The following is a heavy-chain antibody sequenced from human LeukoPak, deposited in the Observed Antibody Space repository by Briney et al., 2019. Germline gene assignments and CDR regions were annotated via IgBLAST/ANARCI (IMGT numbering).Heavy chain of an antibody. CDR2: IKHDGSEK. J-gene: IGHJ4*02. CDR1: GFTFSSYW. CDR3: ARGPSYYDFWSGYSLPYYSDY. D-gene: IGHD3-3*01. V-gene: IGHV3-7*01. Sequence: GGTLRLSCPAYGFTFSSYWMSWVRQAPGKGLEWVAKIKHDGSEKYYVDSVKGRFTISRDNAKNSLYLQMNSLRAEDTAVYYCARGPSYYDFWSGYSLPYYSDYWGQGTLVTVSS.